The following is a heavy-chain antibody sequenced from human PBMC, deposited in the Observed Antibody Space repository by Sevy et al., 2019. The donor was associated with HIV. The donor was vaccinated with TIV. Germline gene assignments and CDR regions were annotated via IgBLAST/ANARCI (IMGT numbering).Heavy chain of an antibody. CDR1: GFTFSSYS. CDR3: AGGKAYYYDSSGNYGMDV. J-gene: IGHJ6*02. D-gene: IGHD3-22*01. CDR2: ISSSSTI. Sequence: GGSLRLSCAASGFTFSSYSMNWVRQAPGKGLEWVSYISSSSTIYYGDTGKGGFTISRDNAKYSLDLQMNGLRDEDTAVYDCAGGKAYYYDSSGNYGMDVWGQGTTVTVSS. V-gene: IGHV3-48*02.